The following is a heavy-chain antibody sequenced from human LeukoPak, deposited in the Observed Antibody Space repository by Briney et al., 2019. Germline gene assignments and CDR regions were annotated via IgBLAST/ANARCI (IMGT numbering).Heavy chain of an antibody. CDR3: ARVSRDILTGYPIPQFDY. CDR1: GYTFTSYA. CDR2: INTNTGNP. Sequence: GASVKVSCKASGYTFTSYAMNWVRQAPGRGLEWMGWINTNTGNPTYAQGFTGRFVFSLDTSVSTAYLQISSLKAEDTAVYYCARVSRDILTGYPIPQFDYWGQGTLVTVSS. D-gene: IGHD3-9*01. V-gene: IGHV7-4-1*02. J-gene: IGHJ4*02.